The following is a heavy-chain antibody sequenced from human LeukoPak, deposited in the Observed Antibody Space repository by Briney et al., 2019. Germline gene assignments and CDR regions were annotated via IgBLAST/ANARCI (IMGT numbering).Heavy chain of an antibody. CDR1: GFTFSSNT. J-gene: IGHJ4*02. CDR2: ISGSGGST. D-gene: IGHD6-6*01. Sequence: GGSLRLSCAASGFTFSSNTMSWVRQAPGKGLEWVSAISGSGGSTYYADSVKGRFTISRDNAKNTLYLQMNSLRAEDTAVYYCAKDRRSINYWGQGTLVTVSS. CDR3: AKDRRSINY. V-gene: IGHV3-23*01.